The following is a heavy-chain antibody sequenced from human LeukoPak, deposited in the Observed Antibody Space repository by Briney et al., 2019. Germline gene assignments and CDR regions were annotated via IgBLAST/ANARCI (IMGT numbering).Heavy chain of an antibody. V-gene: IGHV4-59*02. CDR1: GGSVSGSY. CDR3: ARCTGSYFTL. J-gene: IGHJ4*02. D-gene: IGHD1-26*01. Sequence: SETLSLTCTVSGGSVSGSYWTWIRQPPGKGLEWIGYIYSSGSANYNPSLKSRVTISVDTSKNQFSLKLSSVTTADAAVYYCARCTGSYFTLWGQGTLVTVSS. CDR2: IYSSGSA.